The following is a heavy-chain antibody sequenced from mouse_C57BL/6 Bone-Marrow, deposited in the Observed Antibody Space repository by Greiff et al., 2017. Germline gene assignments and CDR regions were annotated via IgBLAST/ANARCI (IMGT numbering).Heavy chain of an antibody. Sequence: ESGPGLVKPSQSLSLTCSVTGYSITSGYYWNWIRQFPGNKLEWMGYISYDGSNNYNPSLKNRISITRDTSKNQFFLKLNSVTTEDTATYYCARDPLYYYGSCFYAMDYWGQGTSVTVSS. J-gene: IGHJ4*01. D-gene: IGHD1-1*01. V-gene: IGHV3-6*01. CDR2: ISYDGSN. CDR3: ARDPLYYYGSCFYAMDY. CDR1: GYSITSGYY.